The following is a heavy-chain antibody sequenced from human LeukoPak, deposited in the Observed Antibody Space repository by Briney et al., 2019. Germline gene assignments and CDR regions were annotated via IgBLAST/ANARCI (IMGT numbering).Heavy chain of an antibody. Sequence: ASVKVSCKASGYTFTDYYIHWVRQAPGQGLEWMGWINPNGGGTNSAQKFQGRVTMTRDTSISTAYMELSRLRSDDTAVYYCAKVNYDLSGYSSHLDYWGQGTLVTVSS. CDR1: GYTFTDYY. V-gene: IGHV1-2*02. D-gene: IGHD3-22*01. CDR3: AKVNYDLSGYSSHLDY. CDR2: INPNGGGT. J-gene: IGHJ4*02.